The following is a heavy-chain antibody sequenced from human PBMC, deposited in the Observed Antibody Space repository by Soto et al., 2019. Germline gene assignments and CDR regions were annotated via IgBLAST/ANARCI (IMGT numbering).Heavy chain of an antibody. CDR1: GFTFSSYW. CDR3: AREYSSSSGQFYFDY. D-gene: IGHD6-6*01. V-gene: IGHV3-7*03. Sequence: SLRLSCAASGFTFSSYWMSWVRQAPGKGLGWVANIKQDGSEKYYVDSVKGRFTISRDNAKNSLYLQMNSLRAEDTAVYYCAREYSSSSGQFYFDYWGQGTLVTVSS. J-gene: IGHJ4*02. CDR2: IKQDGSEK.